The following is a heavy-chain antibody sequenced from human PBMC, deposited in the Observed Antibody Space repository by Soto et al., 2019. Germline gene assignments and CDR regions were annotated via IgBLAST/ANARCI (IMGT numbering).Heavy chain of an antibody. CDR2: IYPGDSDT. J-gene: IGHJ5*02. V-gene: IGHV5-51*01. Sequence: XESLKISFKGSGYIFSTSWIGWVRQIPGKGLEWMGIIYPGDSDTRYSPSFQGQVTISADKSISTAYLQLTSLKASDTAFYYCARRHTSSSGEWFDPWGQGTLVTVSS. D-gene: IGHD6-6*01. CDR1: GYIFSTSW. CDR3: ARRHTSSSGEWFDP.